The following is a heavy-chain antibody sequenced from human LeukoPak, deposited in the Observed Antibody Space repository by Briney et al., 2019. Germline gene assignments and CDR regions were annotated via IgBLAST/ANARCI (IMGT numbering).Heavy chain of an antibody. CDR2: IWYDGSNK. CDR3: ARLRQYSYGYFDY. CDR1: GFTFSSYG. V-gene: IGHV3-33*01. Sequence: GGSPRLSCAASGFTFSSYGMHWVRQAPGKGLEWVAVIWYDGSNKYYADSVKGRFTISRDNSKNTLYLQMNSLRAEDTAVYYCARLRQYSYGYFDYWGQGTLVTVSS. D-gene: IGHD5-18*01. J-gene: IGHJ4*02.